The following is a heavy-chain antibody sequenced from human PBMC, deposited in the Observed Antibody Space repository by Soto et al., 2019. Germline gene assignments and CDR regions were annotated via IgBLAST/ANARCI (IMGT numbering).Heavy chain of an antibody. CDR3: ARDVYSNYGTYYNGMDV. CDR1: GFAFSDYY. CDR2: ISGSGTTI. V-gene: IGHV3-11*01. J-gene: IGHJ6*02. Sequence: QVQLVGSGGGLVKPGGSLRLSCGASGFAFSDYYMSWIRQAPGKGLEWVSHISGSGTTIYYADSVKGRFTISRDNAKNSVDLQMNSLRAEDTAVYYCARDVYSNYGTYYNGMDVWGQGTSVTVSS. D-gene: IGHD4-4*01.